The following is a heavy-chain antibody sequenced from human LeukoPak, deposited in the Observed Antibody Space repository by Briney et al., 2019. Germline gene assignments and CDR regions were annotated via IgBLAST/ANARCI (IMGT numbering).Heavy chain of an antibody. D-gene: IGHD3-16*02. J-gene: IGHJ3*02. V-gene: IGHV4-59*01. Sequence: PSEALSLTCTVSGGSINNYYWTWIRQPPGKGLEWIGYIFYSGSTSYNPSLKSRVTISVDTSKNQFSLNLSSVTAADTAVCYCARSYRADAFDIWGQGTTVTVSS. CDR1: GGSINNYY. CDR2: IFYSGST. CDR3: ARSYRADAFDI.